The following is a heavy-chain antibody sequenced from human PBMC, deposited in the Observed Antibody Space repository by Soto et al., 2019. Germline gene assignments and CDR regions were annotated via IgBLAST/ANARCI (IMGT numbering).Heavy chain of an antibody. CDR1: GYTFTGYY. CDR3: ARAADDFWSGYYANYYYYYGMDV. CDR2: INPNIGGT. Sequence: ASVKGSCKASGYTFTGYYMHWVRQAPGQVLEWMGWINPNIGGTNYAQKFQGWVTMTRDTSISTAYMELSRLRSDDTAVYYCARAADDFWSGYYANYYYYYGMDVWGQGTTVTVSS. V-gene: IGHV1-2*04. J-gene: IGHJ6*02. D-gene: IGHD3-3*01.